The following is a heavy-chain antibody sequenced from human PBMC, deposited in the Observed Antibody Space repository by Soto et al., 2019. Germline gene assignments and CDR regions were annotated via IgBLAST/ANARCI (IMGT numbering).Heavy chain of an antibody. V-gene: IGHV3-23*01. CDR3: AKYTRTEHLGES. D-gene: IGHD3-16*01. J-gene: IGHJ4*02. CDR1: GFTFGIYA. Sequence: EDHLLESGGGLVQPGGSLRLSCAASGFTFGIYAMAWVRQAPGKGVEWVSGISSDGGFKGYIDSVRGRFTISRDNPNSRLYLQMNSLRADDTAIYYCAKYTRTEHLGESWGQGTLVTVSS. CDR2: ISSDGGFK.